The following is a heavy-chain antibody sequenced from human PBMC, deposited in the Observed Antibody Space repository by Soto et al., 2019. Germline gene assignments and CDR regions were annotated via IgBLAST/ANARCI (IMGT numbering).Heavy chain of an antibody. CDR1: GASISNYY. CDR3: ARHYSSDPFDY. J-gene: IGHJ4*02. Sequence: SETLSLTCTVSGASISNYYWSWIRQPPGKELDWIGHISYSGYPDYNPSLNSRVTISADTSKNQFSLKLTSVTAADTAVYYCARHYSSDPFDYWGQGTLVTVSS. CDR2: ISYSGYP. D-gene: IGHD2-21*01. V-gene: IGHV4-59*08.